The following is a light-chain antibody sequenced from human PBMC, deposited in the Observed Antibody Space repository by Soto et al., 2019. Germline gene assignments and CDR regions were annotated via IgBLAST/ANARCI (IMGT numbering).Light chain of an antibody. CDR1: SGHTPYI. CDR3: ETWDINTHVV. V-gene: IGLV4-60*02. J-gene: IGLJ2*01. Sequence: QLVLTQSSSASASLGSSVKLTCTLSSGHTPYIIAWHQQQPGKAPRYLMKLETSGSYNKGSGVPDRFSGSSSGADRYLTISNLQFEDEADYYCETWDINTHVVFGGGTKLTVL. CDR2: LETSGSY.